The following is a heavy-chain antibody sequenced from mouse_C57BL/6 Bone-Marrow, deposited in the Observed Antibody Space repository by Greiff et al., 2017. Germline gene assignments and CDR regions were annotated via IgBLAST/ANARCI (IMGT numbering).Heavy chain of an antibody. D-gene: IGHD2-5*01. V-gene: IGHV1-19*01. CDR3: ARSGYSNLYWYFDV. Sequence: EVQLQQSGPVLVKPGASVKMSCKASGYTFTDYYMNWVKQSHGKSLEWIGVINPYNGGTSYNQKFKGKATLTVDKSSSTAYMELNSLTSEDSAVYYCARSGYSNLYWYFDVWGTGTTVTVSS. CDR2: INPYNGGT. CDR1: GYTFTDYY. J-gene: IGHJ1*03.